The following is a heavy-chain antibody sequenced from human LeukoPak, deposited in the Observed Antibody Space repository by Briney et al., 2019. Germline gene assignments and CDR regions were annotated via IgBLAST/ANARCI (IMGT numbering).Heavy chain of an antibody. Sequence: ASVTVSFKASGGTFSSYAISWVRQAPGQGLEWMGGIIPIFGTANYAQKFQGRVTITTDESTSTAYMELSSLRSVDTAVYYCARDRGGPNWFDPWGQGTLVTVSS. J-gene: IGHJ5*02. V-gene: IGHV1-69*05. CDR1: GGTFSSYA. CDR2: IIPIFGTA. D-gene: IGHD3-10*01. CDR3: ARDRGGPNWFDP.